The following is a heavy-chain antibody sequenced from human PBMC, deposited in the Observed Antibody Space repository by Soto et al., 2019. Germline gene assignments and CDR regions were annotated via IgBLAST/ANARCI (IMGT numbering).Heavy chain of an antibody. Sequence: SETLSLTCTVSGASISSGSYYWGWIRQPPGKGLEWIGTIFYSGPTYYNPSLMGRATISIDRSKSQFSLNVNSVTAADTAVYWCVRFYSNNRSYHYGMDVWGQGTTVTVSS. J-gene: IGHJ6*02. V-gene: IGHV4-39*01. CDR1: GASISSGSYY. CDR2: IFYSGPT. D-gene: IGHD6-13*01. CDR3: VRFYSNNRSYHYGMDV.